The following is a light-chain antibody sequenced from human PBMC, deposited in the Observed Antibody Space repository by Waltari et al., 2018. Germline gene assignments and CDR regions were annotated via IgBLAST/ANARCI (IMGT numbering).Light chain of an antibody. CDR3: QAWDSSTYHVV. Sequence: SYELLQPPSVSVSPGQTASITCSGDQLGDKYACWYQQKPGQSPVVVLYQDTKRPSGIPERFSGSNSGNTATLTISGTQARDEADYYCQAWDSSTYHVVFGGGTKLTVL. V-gene: IGLV3-1*01. CDR1: QLGDKY. CDR2: QDT. J-gene: IGLJ2*01.